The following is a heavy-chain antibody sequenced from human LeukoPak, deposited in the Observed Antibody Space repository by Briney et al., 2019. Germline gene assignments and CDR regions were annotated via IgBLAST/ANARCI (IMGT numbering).Heavy chain of an antibody. J-gene: IGHJ4*02. V-gene: IGHV3-48*03. D-gene: IGHD2/OR15-2a*01. CDR1: GFIFSNYE. CDR3: ARADFLYYFDY. CDR2: ISDSGSTI. Sequence: GGSLRLSCAASGFIFSNYEMNWVRQAPGKGLEWVSYISDSGSTIYYADSVKGRFTISRDNAKKSLYLQMNSLRAEDTAVYYCARADFLYYFDYWGQGTLVTVSS.